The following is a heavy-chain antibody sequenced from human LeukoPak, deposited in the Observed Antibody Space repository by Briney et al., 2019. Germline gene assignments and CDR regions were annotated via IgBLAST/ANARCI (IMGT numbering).Heavy chain of an antibody. D-gene: IGHD4-23*01. CDR2: LGTTGNT. J-gene: IGHJ3*02. CDR1: GFIFSNYA. CDR3: ARVTTTVVTSGAFDI. V-gene: IGHV3-69-1*01. Sequence: GGSLRLSCAASGFIFSNYAMTWVRQAPGKGLEWVSLLGTTGNTYYTDSVKGRFTISRDNAKNSLYLQMNSLRAEDTAVYYCARVTTTVVTSGAFDIWGQGTMVTVSS.